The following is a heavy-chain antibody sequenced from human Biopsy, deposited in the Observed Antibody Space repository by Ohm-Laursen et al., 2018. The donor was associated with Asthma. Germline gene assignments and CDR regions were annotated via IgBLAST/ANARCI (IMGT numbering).Heavy chain of an antibody. D-gene: IGHD1-26*01. V-gene: IGHV3-11*01. CDR3: AKDVFPGWELRRGPDS. Sequence: GSLRLSCSASGFTVSDYHMSWIRQTPGRGLEWISYIGSRITDAIYYADSVKGRFTISRDNAKNSVFLQMNSLRAEDTGVYYCAKDVFPGWELRRGPDSWGQGTLVTVSS. CDR2: IGSRITDAI. J-gene: IGHJ4*02. CDR1: GFTVSDYH.